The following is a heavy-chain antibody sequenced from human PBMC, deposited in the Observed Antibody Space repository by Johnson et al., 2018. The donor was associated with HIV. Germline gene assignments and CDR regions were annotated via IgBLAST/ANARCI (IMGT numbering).Heavy chain of an antibody. CDR1: GFTFSDSY. D-gene: IGHD6-13*01. CDR2: ISGSDGAI. CDR3: ARFRSSNWFDAFDI. Sequence: QVQLVESGGGWVKPGGSLSLSCAASGFTFSDSYMNWIRQAPGKGLEWVSYISGSDGAIWYADSVKGRFTLSRDNSQNTLYLQMNRLRAEDTAVYYCARFRSSNWFDAFDIWGQGTMVTVSA. J-gene: IGHJ3*02. V-gene: IGHV3-11*01.